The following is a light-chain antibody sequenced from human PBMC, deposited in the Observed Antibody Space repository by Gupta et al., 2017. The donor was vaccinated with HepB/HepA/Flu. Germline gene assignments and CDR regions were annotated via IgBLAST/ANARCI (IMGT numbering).Light chain of an antibody. V-gene: IGLV3-1*01. CDR3: QAWDNSHVI. Sequence: SYELTQPPSVSVSAGPTANIICSGEKLGEKYAFWYQQKAGQSPLVVIYQDEKRPSGIPERFSGSNSGNTATLTISGTQAMDEADYYCQAWDNSHVIFGGGTRLTVL. CDR1: KLGEKY. CDR2: QDE. J-gene: IGLJ2*01.